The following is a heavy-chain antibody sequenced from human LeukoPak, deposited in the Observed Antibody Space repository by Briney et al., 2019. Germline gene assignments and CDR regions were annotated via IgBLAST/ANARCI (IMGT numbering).Heavy chain of an antibody. CDR1: GYTFTTYY. D-gene: IGHD3-22*01. CDR3: ARQGRSGSYSAFSWFDP. V-gene: IGHV1-46*01. J-gene: IGHJ5*02. Sequence: GASVKVSCKASGYTFTTYYMHWVRQAPGKGLEWMGKINPTGGSTTYAQKFQGRVTMTRDMSTNTVYMEMSSLRAEDTAVYYCARQGRSGSYSAFSWFDPWGQGTLVTVSS. CDR2: INPTGGST.